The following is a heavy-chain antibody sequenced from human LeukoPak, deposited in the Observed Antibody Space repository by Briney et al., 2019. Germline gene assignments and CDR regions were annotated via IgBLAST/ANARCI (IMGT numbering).Heavy chain of an antibody. Sequence: PSETLSLTCAVYGGSFSGYYWSWIRQPPGKGLEWIGEINHSGSTNYNPSLKSRVTISVDTSKNQFSLKLSSVTAADTAVYYCARDMRRYCSSTSCPPSDPWDQGTLVTVSS. CDR3: ARDMRRYCSSTSCPPSDP. D-gene: IGHD2-2*01. CDR1: GGSFSGYY. V-gene: IGHV4-34*01. CDR2: INHSGST. J-gene: IGHJ5*02.